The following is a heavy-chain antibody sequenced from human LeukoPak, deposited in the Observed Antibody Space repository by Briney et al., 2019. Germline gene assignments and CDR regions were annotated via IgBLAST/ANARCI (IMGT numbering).Heavy chain of an antibody. CDR2: IYTSGST. CDR3: ARESGGYSYGSFDY. Sequence: KASQTLSLTRTVSGGSISSGSYYWSWIRQPAGKGLEWIGRIYTSGSTNYHPSLKSRVTISVDTSKNQFSLKLSSVTAADTAVYYCARESGGYSYGSFDYWGQGTLVTVSS. CDR1: GGSISSGSYY. V-gene: IGHV4-61*02. D-gene: IGHD5-18*01. J-gene: IGHJ4*02.